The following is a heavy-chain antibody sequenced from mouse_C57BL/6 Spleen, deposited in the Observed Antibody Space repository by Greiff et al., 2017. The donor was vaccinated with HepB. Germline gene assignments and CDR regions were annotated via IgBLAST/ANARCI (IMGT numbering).Heavy chain of an antibody. D-gene: IGHD2-13*01. CDR3: TRANGDPYFDY. CDR1: GFTFSSYA. CDR2: ISSGGDYI. J-gene: IGHJ2*01. V-gene: IGHV5-9-1*02. Sequence: EVKLVESGEGLVKPGGSLKLSCAASGFTFSSYAMSWVRQTPEKRLEWVAYISSGGDYIYYADTVKGRFTISRDNARNTLFLPMSSLKSEDTAMYYCTRANGDPYFDYWGQGTTLTVSS.